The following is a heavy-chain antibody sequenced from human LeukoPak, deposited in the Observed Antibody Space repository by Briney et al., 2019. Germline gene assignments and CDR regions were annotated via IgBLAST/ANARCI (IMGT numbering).Heavy chain of an antibody. CDR3: ARISFYYYMDF. J-gene: IGHJ6*03. Sequence: SETLSLTCNVSGYFISSGYYWGWIRQPPGKGLEWIGTIFHSGGTYYNPSLKSRLTISVDTSKNQFSLNLSSVTAADTALYYCARISFYYYMDFWGKGTTVTVSS. V-gene: IGHV4-38-2*02. D-gene: IGHD3-3*02. CDR1: GYFISSGYY. CDR2: IFHSGGT.